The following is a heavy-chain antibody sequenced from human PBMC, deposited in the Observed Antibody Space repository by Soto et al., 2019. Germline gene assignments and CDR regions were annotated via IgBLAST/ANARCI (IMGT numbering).Heavy chain of an antibody. V-gene: IGHV3-33*01. CDR2: IWYDGSNK. CDR3: ARGRNFKFMITFGGVIVIREPFDY. D-gene: IGHD3-16*02. Sequence: PGGSLRLSCAASGFTFSSYGMHWVRQAPGKGLEWVAVIWYDGSNKYYADSVKGRFTISRDNSKNTLYLQMNSLRAEDTAVYYCARGRNFKFMITFGGVIVIREPFDYWGQGTLVTVSS. CDR1: GFTFSSYG. J-gene: IGHJ4*02.